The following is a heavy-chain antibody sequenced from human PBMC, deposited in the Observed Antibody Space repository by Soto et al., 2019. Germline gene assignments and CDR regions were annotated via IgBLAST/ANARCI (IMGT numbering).Heavy chain of an antibody. D-gene: IGHD1-7*01. CDR3: AREGKANYADYYYGMDV. Sequence: QVQLVESGGGVVQPGRSLRLSCAASGFTFSSYAVHWVRQAPGKGLEWVAVISYDGSNKYYADSVKGRFTISRDNSKNTLYLQMNSLRAEDTAVYYCAREGKANYADYYYGMDVWGQGTTVTVSS. V-gene: IGHV3-30-3*01. CDR2: ISYDGSNK. J-gene: IGHJ6*02. CDR1: GFTFSSYA.